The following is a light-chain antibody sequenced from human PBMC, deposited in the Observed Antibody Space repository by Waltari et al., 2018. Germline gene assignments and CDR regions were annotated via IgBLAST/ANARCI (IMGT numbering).Light chain of an antibody. J-gene: IGKJ2*01. CDR2: TAS. V-gene: IGKV1-5*03. CDR3: QQYASYWYT. CDR1: RSITTW. Sequence: DIQMTQSPSTLSASIGDRVTITCRASRSITTWLARYQQKPGNAPKLLIHTASRLESGVPSRFSGSGSWTDFTLTISSLQPDDFATYYCQQYASYWYTFGQGTKL.